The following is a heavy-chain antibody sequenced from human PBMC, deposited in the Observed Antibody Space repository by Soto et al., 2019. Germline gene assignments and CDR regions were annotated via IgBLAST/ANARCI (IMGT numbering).Heavy chain of an antibody. CDR1: GYTFSNYG. V-gene: IGHV1-18*01. CDR2: IGAYNGNT. CDR3: ARDQRSRYWHGQDS. D-gene: IGHD1-1*01. J-gene: IGHJ4*02. Sequence: ASVKVSCKASGYTFSNYGITWVRQAPGQGLEWMGWIGAYNGNTNYAQKLQGRVTMTTDTSTSTAYMELRSLRSDDTAVYYCARDQRSRYWHGQDSWGQGTLVTVSS.